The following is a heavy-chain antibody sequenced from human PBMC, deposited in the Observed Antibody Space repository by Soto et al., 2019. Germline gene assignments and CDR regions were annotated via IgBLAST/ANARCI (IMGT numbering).Heavy chain of an antibody. J-gene: IGHJ4*02. V-gene: IGHV4-34*01. CDR1: GGSFSGYY. CDR3: ARHRRDGDNSDY. D-gene: IGHD3-16*02. Sequence: QVQLQQCGAALLKPSETLSLTCAVYGGSFSGYYWRWIRQPPGKGLAWLGEINHSGSTNYNQSLKSRVTISVDTSKNQFSLKMRSVTAADTAVYYCARHRRDGDNSDYWGQGTLVTVSS. CDR2: INHSGST.